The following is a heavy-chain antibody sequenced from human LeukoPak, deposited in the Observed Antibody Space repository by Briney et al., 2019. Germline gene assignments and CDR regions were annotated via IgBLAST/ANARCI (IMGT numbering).Heavy chain of an antibody. Sequence: GASVKVSCKASGYTFTSYAMNWVRQAPGQGLEWMGWINTNTGNPTYAQGFTGRFVFSLDTSVSTAYLQISSLKAEDTAVYYCAREPDCSSTSCYLGGGNNWFDPWGQGTLVTVSS. V-gene: IGHV7-4-1*02. CDR3: AREPDCSSTSCYLGGGNNWFDP. CDR2: INTNTGNP. CDR1: GYTFTSYA. J-gene: IGHJ5*02. D-gene: IGHD2-2*01.